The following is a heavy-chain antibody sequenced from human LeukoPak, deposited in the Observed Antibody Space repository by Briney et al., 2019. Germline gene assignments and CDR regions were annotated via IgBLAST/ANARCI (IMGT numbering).Heavy chain of an antibody. J-gene: IGHJ5*02. Sequence: SETLSLTCTVSGGSISSGGYYWSWIRQHPGKGLEWIGYIYYSGCTYYNPSLKSRVTISVDTSKNQFSLKLSSVTAADTAVYYCARDPLGYSSFDPWGQGTLVTVSS. CDR1: GGSISSGGYY. D-gene: IGHD2-15*01. V-gene: IGHV4-31*03. CDR3: ARDPLGYSSFDP. CDR2: IYYSGCT.